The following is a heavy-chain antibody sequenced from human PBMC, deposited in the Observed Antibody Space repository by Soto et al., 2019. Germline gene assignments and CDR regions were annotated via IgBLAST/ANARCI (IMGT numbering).Heavy chain of an antibody. J-gene: IGHJ4*01. CDR3: TTDSYITIVIIPFDY. Sequence: EVQLVESGGGLVKPGGSLRLSCAASGFTFSNAWINWVRQAPGKGLEWVGRIKSKTDGGTTDFAAPVKGRFAISRDDSKNMVYLQMNSLKTEDTAVYYCTTDSYITIVIIPFDYWGHGTLVTVSS. V-gene: IGHV3-15*07. CDR2: IKSKTDGGTT. CDR1: GFTFSNAW. D-gene: IGHD3-16*02.